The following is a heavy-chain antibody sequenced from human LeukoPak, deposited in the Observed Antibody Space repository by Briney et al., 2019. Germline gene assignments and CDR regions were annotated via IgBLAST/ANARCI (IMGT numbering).Heavy chain of an antibody. V-gene: IGHV1-2*02. CDR1: GYIFANYY. CDR2: LKPNSGGT. CDR3: ARECRDSTTCFGDY. J-gene: IGHJ4*02. Sequence: AASARVSCKASGYIFANYYLHWVRQAPGQGLEWMGWLKPNSGGTNYAQNFQGRVTMSRDTSISTAYMELSSLRLDDTAVYYCARECRDSTTCFGDYWGQGTLVAVSS. D-gene: IGHD2-2*01.